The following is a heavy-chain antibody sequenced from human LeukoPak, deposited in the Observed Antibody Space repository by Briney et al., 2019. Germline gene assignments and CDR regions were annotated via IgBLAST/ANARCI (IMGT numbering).Heavy chain of an antibody. V-gene: IGHV4-34*01. Sequence: PSETLSLTCAVYGGSFSGYYWSWIRQPPGKGLEWIGEINHSGSTNYNPSLKSRVTISVDTSKNQFSLKLSSVTAADTAVYYCARLPGYCSNTSCYADYYYGMDVWGHGTTVTVSS. CDR2: INHSGST. J-gene: IGHJ6*02. D-gene: IGHD2-2*01. CDR1: GGSFSGYY. CDR3: ARLPGYCSNTSCYADYYYGMDV.